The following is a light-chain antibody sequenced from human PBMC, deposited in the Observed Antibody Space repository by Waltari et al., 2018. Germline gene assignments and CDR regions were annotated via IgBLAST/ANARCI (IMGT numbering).Light chain of an antibody. Sequence: ALTQPPSVSVSPGQTATITCSGDKLGNTYVSWYQQPSGQPPLLVIYEDSRRPSGIHERVAGDNSGNTATLTIGDTQSVDEADYFCQARGNNDVVFGGGTKLTVL. CDR1: KLGNTY. CDR3: QARGNNDVV. CDR2: EDS. V-gene: IGLV3-1*01. J-gene: IGLJ3*02.